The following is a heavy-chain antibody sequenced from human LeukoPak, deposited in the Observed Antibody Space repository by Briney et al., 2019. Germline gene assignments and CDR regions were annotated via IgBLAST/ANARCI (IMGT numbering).Heavy chain of an antibody. Sequence: GGSLRLSCAASGFTFSSYSMNWVRQAPGKGREWVSSISSSSSYIYYADSVKGRFTISRDNAKNSLYLQMNSLRAEDTAVYYCAAAGDYYYYYGMDVWGQGPTVTVSS. J-gene: IGHJ6*02. V-gene: IGHV3-21*01. CDR2: ISSSSSYI. CDR1: GFTFSSYS. D-gene: IGHD6-13*01. CDR3: AAAGDYYYYYGMDV.